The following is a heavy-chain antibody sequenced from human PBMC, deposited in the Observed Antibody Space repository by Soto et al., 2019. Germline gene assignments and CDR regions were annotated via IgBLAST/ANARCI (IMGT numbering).Heavy chain of an antibody. Sequence: GESLKISCKGSGYSFTSYWIGWVRQMPGKGLEWMGIIYPGDSDTRYSPSFQGQVTISADKSISTAYLQWSSLKASDTAMYYCARLKASYDILTGYYRYYYYYYMDVWGKGTTVTVSS. D-gene: IGHD3-9*01. CDR2: IYPGDSDT. J-gene: IGHJ6*03. CDR1: GYSFTSYW. V-gene: IGHV5-51*01. CDR3: ARLKASYDILTGYYRYYYYYYMDV.